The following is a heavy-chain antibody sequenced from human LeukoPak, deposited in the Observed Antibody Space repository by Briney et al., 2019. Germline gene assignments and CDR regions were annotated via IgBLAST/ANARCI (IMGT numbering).Heavy chain of an antibody. J-gene: IGHJ4*02. CDR2: ISSSGSTI. CDR3: AREVSYSSGWLY. Sequence: GGSLRLSCAASGFTFSSYEMNWVRQAPGKGLEWVSYISSSGSTIYYADSVKGRFTISRDNAKNSLYLQMNSLRAEDTAVYYCAREVSYSSGWLYWGQGTLVTVSS. V-gene: IGHV3-48*03. CDR1: GFTFSSYE. D-gene: IGHD6-19*01.